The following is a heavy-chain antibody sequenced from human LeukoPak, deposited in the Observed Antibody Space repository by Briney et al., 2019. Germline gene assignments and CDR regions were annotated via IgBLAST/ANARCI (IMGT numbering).Heavy chain of an antibody. D-gene: IGHD3-22*01. CDR1: GYTFLSYG. CDR2: ISTYSEKP. Sequence: ASVKVSCKASGYTFLSYGISWVRQAPGKGLEWMGWISTYSEKPKYSLKLQGRVTVTTDTSTATVSMELRSLTSDDTALYYCARTSVAAHDKIGFVDYWGQGTLVTVSS. J-gene: IGHJ4*02. CDR3: ARTSVAAHDKIGFVDY. V-gene: IGHV1-18*01.